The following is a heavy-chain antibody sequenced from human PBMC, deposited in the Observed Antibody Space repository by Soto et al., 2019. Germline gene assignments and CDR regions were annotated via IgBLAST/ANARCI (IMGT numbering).Heavy chain of an antibody. CDR3: ARGGVAGTYYSYGMDV. CDR2: ISSSSSYI. CDR1: GFTFSSYS. Sequence: EVQLVESGGGLVKPGGSLRLSCAASGFTFSSYSMNWVRQAPGKGLEWVSSISSSSSYIYYADSVKGRFTISRDNAKNSLYLQMNSLRAEDTAVYYCARGGVAGTYYSYGMDVWGQGTTVTVSS. D-gene: IGHD6-19*01. V-gene: IGHV3-21*01. J-gene: IGHJ6*02.